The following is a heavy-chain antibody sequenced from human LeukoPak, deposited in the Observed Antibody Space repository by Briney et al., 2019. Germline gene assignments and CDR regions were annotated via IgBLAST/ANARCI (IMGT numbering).Heavy chain of an antibody. CDR2: IKQDGSEK. CDR3: ARDRGGDYVGGTEYYYYGMDV. Sequence: GGSLRLSCVASGFTFSSYSTNWVRQAPGKGLEWVANIKQDGSEKYYVDSVKGRFTISRDNAKNSLYLQMNSLRAEDTAVYYCARDRGGDYVGGTEYYYYGMDVWGQGTTVTVSS. V-gene: IGHV3-7*01. D-gene: IGHD4-17*01. CDR1: GFTFSSYS. J-gene: IGHJ6*02.